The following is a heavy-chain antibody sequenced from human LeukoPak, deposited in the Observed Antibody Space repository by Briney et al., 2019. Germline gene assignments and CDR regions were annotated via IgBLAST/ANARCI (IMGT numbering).Heavy chain of an antibody. CDR1: GFTFSSYA. D-gene: IGHD6-19*01. Sequence: ASVKVSCKASGFTFSSYAMHWLRQAPGQGLEWMGWINAGTGNTKYSQKFQGRITITRDTSASTAYMELNSLRSEDAAMYFCAREYGYDSGWSYPYLFDYWGQGTLVSV. V-gene: IGHV1-3*01. CDR3: AREYGYDSGWSYPYLFDY. CDR2: INAGTGNT. J-gene: IGHJ4*02.